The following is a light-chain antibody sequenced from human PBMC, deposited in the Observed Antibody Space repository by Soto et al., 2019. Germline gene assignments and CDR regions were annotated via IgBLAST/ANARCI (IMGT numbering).Light chain of an antibody. Sequence: EIVLTQSPATLSLSPLERATLSCMASQSVSSYLAWYQQKPGQAPRLLLYDASNRATGIPARFSGSGSGTDFTLTISSLEPEDFAVYYCQQRSNWPPTFGQGTRLEI. J-gene: IGKJ5*01. CDR3: QQRSNWPPT. CDR2: DAS. CDR1: QSVSSY. V-gene: IGKV3-11*01.